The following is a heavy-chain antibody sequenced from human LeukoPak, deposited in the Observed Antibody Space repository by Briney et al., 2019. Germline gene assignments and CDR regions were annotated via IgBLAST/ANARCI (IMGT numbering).Heavy chain of an antibody. J-gene: IGHJ4*02. CDR1: GYNFSTYG. V-gene: IGHV1-18*01. D-gene: IGHD4/OR15-4a*01. CDR3: ARYDFGELDF. CDR2: ISAYTGNT. Sequence: ASLKVSCKASGYNFSTYGVSWVRPAPGQGLEWMGGISAYTGNTNYAQKFQGRVTMITDTSTSTAYMELRSLSSDDTAVYYCARYDFGELDFWGQGTLVTVSS.